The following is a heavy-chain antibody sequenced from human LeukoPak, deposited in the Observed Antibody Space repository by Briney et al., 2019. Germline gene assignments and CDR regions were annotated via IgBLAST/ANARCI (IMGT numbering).Heavy chain of an antibody. Sequence: GGSLRLSCAASGFSFSTYWMSWVRQTPEKGLEFVANIDQGGSVRNYMDSLKGRCTISRDNAKKTLYLEINSLRADDTAVYYCARDPESSSFDLWGRGALVTVSS. V-gene: IGHV3-7*01. CDR1: GFSFSTYW. D-gene: IGHD6-13*01. CDR2: IDQGGSVR. CDR3: ARDPESSSFDL. J-gene: IGHJ4*02.